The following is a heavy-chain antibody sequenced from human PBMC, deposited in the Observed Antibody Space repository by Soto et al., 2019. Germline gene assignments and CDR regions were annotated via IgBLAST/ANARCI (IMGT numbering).Heavy chain of an antibody. CDR2: IGGSGRTT. CDR1: AFTFNNYA. J-gene: IGHJ4*02. D-gene: IGHD3-22*01. CDR3: AKSRYSDSSGDFYDY. V-gene: IGHV3-23*01. Sequence: GGSLRLSCAASAFTFNNYAMSWVRQGPGKGLEWVSGIGGSGRTTYYADSVKGRFTISRDNSNNTLFLQMNSLRAEDTAVYYCAKSRYSDSSGDFYDYWGQGTLVTVSS.